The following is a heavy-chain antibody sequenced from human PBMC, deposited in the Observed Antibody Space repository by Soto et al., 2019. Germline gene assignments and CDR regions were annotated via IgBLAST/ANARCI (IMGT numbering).Heavy chain of an antibody. CDR3: GRSSDDGSARWRIDY. J-gene: IGHJ4*02. CDR1: GGSLNGYY. D-gene: IGHD1-26*01. Sequence: QVQLQESGPGLVRPSETLSLTCTVSGGSLNGYYWNWIRQPPGKGLEWVGYTLPGGKTTYNPSLRSRVTISADTSKSQVSLTLASLTAADTAVYYCGRSSDDGSARWRIDYWGQGVLVTVSS. CDR2: TLPGGKT. V-gene: IGHV4-4*08.